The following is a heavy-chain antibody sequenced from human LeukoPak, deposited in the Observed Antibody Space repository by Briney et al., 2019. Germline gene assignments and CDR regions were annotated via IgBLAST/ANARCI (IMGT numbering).Heavy chain of an antibody. CDR3: AKDRRNNYEVCDY. CDR1: GFTFSSYG. D-gene: IGHD4-11*01. CDR2: IRYDGSNK. V-gene: IGHV3-30*02. J-gene: IGHJ4*02. Sequence: GGSLRLSCAASGFTFSSYGMHWVRQAPGKGLERVAFIRYDGSNKYYADSVKGRFTISRDNSKNTLYLQMNSLRAEDTAVYYCAKDRRNNYEVCDYWGQGTLVTVSS.